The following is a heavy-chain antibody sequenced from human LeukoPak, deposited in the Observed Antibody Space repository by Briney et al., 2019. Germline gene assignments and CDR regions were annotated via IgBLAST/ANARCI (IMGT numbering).Heavy chain of an antibody. J-gene: IGHJ3*02. V-gene: IGHV3-48*01. CDR1: EFTFSSYN. D-gene: IGHD5-12*01. CDR2: ISSSSSTI. Sequence: PGGSLRLSCAASEFTFSSYNMNWVRQAPGKGLEWVSYISSSSSTIYYADSVKGRFTISRDNAKNSLYLQMNSLRAEDTAVYYCASPYSGYDKGAFDIWGQGTMVTVSS. CDR3: ASPYSGYDKGAFDI.